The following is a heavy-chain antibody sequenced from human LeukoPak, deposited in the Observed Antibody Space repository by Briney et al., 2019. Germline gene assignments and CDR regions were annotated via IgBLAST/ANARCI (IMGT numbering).Heavy chain of an antibody. V-gene: IGHV1-24*01. CDR2: FDPEDGET. J-gene: IGHJ6*02. Sequence: GASVKVSCKVSGYTLTEFSMHWVRQAPGRGLEWVGGFDPEDGETIYAQKFQGRVTMTEDTSTDTGYMELSSLRSEDAAVYYCATDQRGAGLGFVYGSGNFNGLDVWGQGTTVTVSS. CDR3: ATDQRGAGLGFVYGSGNFNGLDV. D-gene: IGHD3-10*01. CDR1: GYTLTEFS.